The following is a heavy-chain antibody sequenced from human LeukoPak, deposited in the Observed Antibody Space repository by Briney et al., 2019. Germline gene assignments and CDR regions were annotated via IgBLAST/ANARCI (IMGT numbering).Heavy chain of an antibody. V-gene: IGHV4-39*07. CDR3: ARVEYSGYFPPHLYYMDV. J-gene: IGHJ6*03. D-gene: IGHD5-12*01. Sequence: SETLSLTCTVSGGSISSSSYYWGWIRQPPGKGLEWIGSIYYSGSTYYNPSLKSRVTISVDTSKNQFSLKLSSVTAADTAVYYCARVEYSGYFPPHLYYMDVWGKGTTVTVSS. CDR2: IYYSGST. CDR1: GGSISSSSYY.